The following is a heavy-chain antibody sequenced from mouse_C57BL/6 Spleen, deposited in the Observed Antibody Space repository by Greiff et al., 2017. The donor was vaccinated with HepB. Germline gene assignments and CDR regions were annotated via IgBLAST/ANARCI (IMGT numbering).Heavy chain of an antibody. J-gene: IGHJ3*01. CDR1: GYTFTSYW. CDR3: AREGGLRCAY. Sequence: QVQLQQPGAELVKPGASVKMSCKASGYTFTSYWITWVKQRPGQGLEWIGDIYPGSGSTNYNEKFKSKATLTVDTSASTAYMQRSSLTSEDAAVYYCAREGGLRCAYWGKGTLVTVSA. D-gene: IGHD2-4*01. V-gene: IGHV1-55*01. CDR2: IYPGSGST.